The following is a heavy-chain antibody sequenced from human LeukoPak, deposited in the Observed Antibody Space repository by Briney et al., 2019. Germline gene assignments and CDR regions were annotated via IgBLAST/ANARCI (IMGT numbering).Heavy chain of an antibody. CDR3: AKDRRISISGEVCPHWFET. CDR2: VHSYTGDT. Sequence: ASVKVSCKTSGYIFMTYGICWVRQAPGQGLEWVGWVHSYTGDTKYAQKFRGRVTITADTATSTGYMELRSLTSDDTAIYYCAKDRRISISGEVCPHWFETWGQGTLVTVSS. CDR1: GYIFMTYG. V-gene: IGHV1-18*01. D-gene: IGHD3-3*01. J-gene: IGHJ5*02.